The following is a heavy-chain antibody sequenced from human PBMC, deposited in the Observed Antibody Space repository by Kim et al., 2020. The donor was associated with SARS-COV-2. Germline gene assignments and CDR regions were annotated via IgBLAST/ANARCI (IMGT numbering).Heavy chain of an antibody. J-gene: IGHJ4*02. CDR3: ARDERSSGWKYYFDY. CDR1: GYTFTSYY. V-gene: IGHV1-46*01. Sequence: ASVKVSCKASGYTFTSYYMHWVRQAPGQGLEWMGIINPSGGSTSYAQKFQGRVTMTRDTSTSTVYMELSSLRSEDTAVYYCARDERSSGWKYYFDYWGQGTLVTVSS. D-gene: IGHD6-19*01. CDR2: INPSGGST.